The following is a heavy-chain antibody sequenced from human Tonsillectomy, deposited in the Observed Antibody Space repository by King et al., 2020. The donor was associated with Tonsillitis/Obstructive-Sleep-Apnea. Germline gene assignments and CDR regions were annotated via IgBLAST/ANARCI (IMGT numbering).Heavy chain of an antibody. Sequence: QLVQSGGGLVQPGGSLRLSCAASGFTFSSYSMNWVRQAPGKGLEWVSYISSSSSTLYYADSVKGRFTISRDNAKNSLYLQMYSLRDEDTAVYYCARDFGKDWDYWGQGTLVTVSS. CDR3: ARDFGKDWDY. CDR2: ISSSSSTL. J-gene: IGHJ4*02. CDR1: GFTFSSYS. V-gene: IGHV3-48*02. D-gene: IGHD3-10*01.